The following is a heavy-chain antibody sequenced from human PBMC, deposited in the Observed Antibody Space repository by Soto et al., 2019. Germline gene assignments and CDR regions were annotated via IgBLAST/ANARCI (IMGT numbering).Heavy chain of an antibody. CDR3: ATTRGLAVGGSFDY. V-gene: IGHV4-39*01. J-gene: IGHJ4*02. Sequence: SETLSLTCIVSGGSITRRSSYWAWIRQPPGKGLEWVGTFYDGNTYHNPSLRSRVTIAVDTSKNQFSLKLNSVAAADTAFYYCATTRGLAVGGSFDYWGQGMLVTVSS. CDR2: FYDGNT. CDR1: GGSITRRSSY. D-gene: IGHD6-13*01.